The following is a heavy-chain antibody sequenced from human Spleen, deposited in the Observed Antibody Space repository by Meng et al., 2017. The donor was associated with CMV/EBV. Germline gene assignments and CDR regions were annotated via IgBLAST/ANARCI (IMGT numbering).Heavy chain of an antibody. V-gene: IGHV1-18*04. CDR1: GYSFTSYW. D-gene: IGHD3-3*01. CDR2: ISPYRGDT. CDR3: ARAYGFWRGLFGIDP. Sequence: ASVKVSCKGSGYSFTSYWIGWVRQAPGQGPEWMGWISPYRGDTKYSEKFQGRLTLSTDTSSGTAYMELRSLRSDDTAVYYCARAYGFWRGLFGIDPWGQGTLVTVSS. J-gene: IGHJ5*02.